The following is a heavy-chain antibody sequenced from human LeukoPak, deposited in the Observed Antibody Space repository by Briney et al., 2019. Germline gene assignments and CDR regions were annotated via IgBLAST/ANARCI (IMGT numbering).Heavy chain of an antibody. CDR3: ARLVWLGESPGSWFDS. CDR1: GGSITSHF. CDR2: IHYSGST. J-gene: IGHJ5*01. V-gene: IGHV4-59*11. D-gene: IGHD3-10*01. Sequence: SETLSLTCSVSGGSITSHFWSWIRQPPGKGLEWIGYIHYSGSTNYNPSLKSRVTISPDTSKNQLFLKLNSVTAADMAVYYCARLVWLGESPGSWFDSWGQGTLVTVSS.